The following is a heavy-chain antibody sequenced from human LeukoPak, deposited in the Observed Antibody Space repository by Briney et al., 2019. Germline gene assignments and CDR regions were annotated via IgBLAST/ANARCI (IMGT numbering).Heavy chain of an antibody. V-gene: IGHV3-7*01. Sequence: GGSLRLSCAAPGFTFSSYWMSWVRQAPGKGLEWVANIKQDGSEKYYVDSVKGRFTISRDNAKNSLYLQMNSLRAEDTAVYYCARGNIVVVVAATDYFDYWGQGTLVTVSS. CDR3: ARGNIVVVVAATDYFDY. J-gene: IGHJ4*02. CDR2: IKQDGSEK. CDR1: GFTFSSYW. D-gene: IGHD2-15*01.